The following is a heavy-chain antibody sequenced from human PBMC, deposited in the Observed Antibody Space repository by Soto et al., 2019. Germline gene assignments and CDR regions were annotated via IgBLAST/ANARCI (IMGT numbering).Heavy chain of an antibody. CDR2: ISGSGGST. D-gene: IGHD3-22*01. CDR3: AKALDYDSSGLFDY. CDR1: GFTVSNNY. J-gene: IGHJ4*02. V-gene: IGHV3-23*01. Sequence: PGGSLRLSCAVSGFTVSNNYMSWVRQAPGKGLEWVSAISGSGGSTYYADSVKGRFTISRDNSKNTLYLQMNSLRAEDTAVYYCAKALDYDSSGLFDYWGQGTLVTVSS.